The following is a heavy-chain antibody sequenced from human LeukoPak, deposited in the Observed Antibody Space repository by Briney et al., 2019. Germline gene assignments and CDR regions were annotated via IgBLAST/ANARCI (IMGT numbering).Heavy chain of an antibody. D-gene: IGHD3-10*01. CDR1: GYSFTSYW. CDR3: ARQLFTGSGSYYNGFDY. CDR2: IYPGDSDT. J-gene: IGHJ4*02. V-gene: IGHV5-51*01. Sequence: TGESLKISCKGSGYSFTSYWIGWVRQMPGKGLEWMEIIYPGDSDTRYSPSFQGQVTISADKSISTAYLQWSSLKASDTAMYYCARQLFTGSGSYYNGFDYWGQGTLVTVSS.